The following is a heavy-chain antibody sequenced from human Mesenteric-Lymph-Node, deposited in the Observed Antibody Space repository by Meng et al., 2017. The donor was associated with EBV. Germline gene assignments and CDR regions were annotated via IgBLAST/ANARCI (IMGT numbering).Heavy chain of an antibody. J-gene: IGHJ4*02. Sequence: QVQQPRWGAGLLKPSEPLSLTCAVYGGSFSGYYWTWIRQPPGKGLEWIGEINHSGSTNYNPSLKSRVIISVDTSKNQFSLKLSSVTAADTAVYYCASALPGLPHDSWGQGTLVTVFS. V-gene: IGHV4-34*02. D-gene: IGHD5-12*01. CDR2: INHSGST. CDR3: ASALPGLPHDS. CDR1: GGSFSGYY.